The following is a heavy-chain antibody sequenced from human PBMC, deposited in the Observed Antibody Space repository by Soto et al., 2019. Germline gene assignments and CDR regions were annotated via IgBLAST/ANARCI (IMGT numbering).Heavy chain of an antibody. CDR3: ARDRRDYYDSSGYYLFDY. J-gene: IGHJ4*02. CDR2: IYYSGST. Sequence: SETLSLTCTVSGGSISSYYWSWIRQPPGKGLEWIGYIYYSGSTNYNPSLKSRVTISVDTSKNQFSLKLSSVTAADTAVYYCARDRRDYYDSSGYYLFDYWGQGTLVTVSS. V-gene: IGHV4-59*01. CDR1: GGSISSYY. D-gene: IGHD3-22*01.